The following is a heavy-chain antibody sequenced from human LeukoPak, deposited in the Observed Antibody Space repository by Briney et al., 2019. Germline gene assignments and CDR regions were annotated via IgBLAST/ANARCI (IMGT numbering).Heavy chain of an antibody. Sequence: PGGSLRLSCAASGFTFSSYAMSWVRQAPGKGLEWVSGISGSGDNTYYADSVKGRFTISRDNSKNTLYVQVNSLGTEDTAAYYYAKGGYYDSSGSFYFDYWGQGTLVTVSS. D-gene: IGHD3-22*01. CDR1: GFTFSSYA. CDR3: AKGGYYDSSGSFYFDY. CDR2: ISGSGDNT. V-gene: IGHV3-23*01. J-gene: IGHJ4*02.